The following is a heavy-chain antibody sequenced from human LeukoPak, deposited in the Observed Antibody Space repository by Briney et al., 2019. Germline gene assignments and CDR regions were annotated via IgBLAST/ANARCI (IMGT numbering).Heavy chain of an antibody. J-gene: IGHJ6*02. CDR2: IGSDNKP. D-gene: IGHD4-17*01. CDR1: GFTFSAYA. Sequence: GGSLRLSCEASGFTFSAYAMTWVRQAPGKGLEWVSSIGSDNKPHYSESVKGRFAISRDNSKSMLFLQLNSLRAEDTALCYCARDPHYCVAMDVWGQGTTVTVSS. V-gene: IGHV3-23*01. CDR3: ARDPHYCVAMDV.